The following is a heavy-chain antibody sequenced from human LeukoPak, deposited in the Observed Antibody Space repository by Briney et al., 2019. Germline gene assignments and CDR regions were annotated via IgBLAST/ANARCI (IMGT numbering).Heavy chain of an antibody. CDR1: GGSFSGYY. CDR3: ARGPLGDYVGY. D-gene: IGHD3-16*01. Sequence: SETLSLTCAVYGGSFSGYYWSWIRQPPGKGLEWIGEINHSGSTNYNPSLKSRVTISVDTSKNQFSLKLSSVTAADTAVYYCARGPLGDYVGYWGQGTLVTVSS. J-gene: IGHJ4*02. V-gene: IGHV4-34*01. CDR2: INHSGST.